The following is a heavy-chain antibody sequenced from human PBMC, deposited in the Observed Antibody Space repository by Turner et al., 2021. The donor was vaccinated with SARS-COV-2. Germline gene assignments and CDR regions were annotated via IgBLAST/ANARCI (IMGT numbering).Heavy chain of an antibody. CDR1: GVTFRSYA. CDR3: AKAPDSGFDY. D-gene: IGHD1-26*01. Sequence: EVQLLESGGGLVQPGGSLRLSCAASGVTFRSYAMSWVRQAPGKGLEWVSAISGIGGSTDYADAVKGRFTISRDNSKNTLYLQMNSLRAEDTAVYYCAKAPDSGFDYWGQGTLVTVSS. CDR2: ISGIGGST. V-gene: IGHV3-23*01. J-gene: IGHJ4*02.